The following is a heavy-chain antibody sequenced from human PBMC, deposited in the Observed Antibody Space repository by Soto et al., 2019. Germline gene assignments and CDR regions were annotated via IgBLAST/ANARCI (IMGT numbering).Heavy chain of an antibody. V-gene: IGHV3-7*03. J-gene: IGHJ4*02. D-gene: IGHD1-26*01. CDR2: INQDRSEK. Sequence: PGGSLRLSCAASGFTFSSYWMSWVRQAPGKGLEWVANINQDRSEKYYADSVKGRLTISRDNSKSTLYLQLNSLRAEDTAVYYCARAVGPFDYWGQGTLVTVSS. CDR3: ARAVGPFDY. CDR1: GFTFSSYW.